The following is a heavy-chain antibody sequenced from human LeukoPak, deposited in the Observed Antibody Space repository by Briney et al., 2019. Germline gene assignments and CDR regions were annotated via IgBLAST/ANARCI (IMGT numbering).Heavy chain of an antibody. V-gene: IGHV3-21*01. J-gene: IGHJ4*02. CDR3: ARVQRELLSPEFDY. CDR2: TSNSSSYI. CDR1: GFTFSSYS. D-gene: IGHD1-26*01. Sequence: GGSLRLPCAASGFTFSSYSMNWVRQAPGKGLEWFSSTSNSSSYIYYADSVKGRFTISKDNAKNSLYLQINSLRAEDTAVYYCARVQRELLSPEFDYWGQGTLVTVSS.